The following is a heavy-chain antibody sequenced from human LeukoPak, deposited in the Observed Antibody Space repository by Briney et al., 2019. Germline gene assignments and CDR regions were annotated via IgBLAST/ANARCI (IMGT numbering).Heavy chain of an antibody. CDR2: IIPIFGTA. V-gene: IGHV1-69*05. CDR3: ARVPNYYYYYMDV. CDR1: GGTFSSYA. J-gene: IGHJ6*03. Sequence: SVKVSCKASGGTFSSYAISWVRQAPGQGLEWMGGIIPIFGTANYAQKFQGRVTITTDESTGTAYMELSSLRSEDTAVYYCARVPNYYYYYMDVWGKGTTVTVSS.